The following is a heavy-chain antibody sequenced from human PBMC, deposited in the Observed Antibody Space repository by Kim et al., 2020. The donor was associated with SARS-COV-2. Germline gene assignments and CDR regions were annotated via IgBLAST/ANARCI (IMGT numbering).Heavy chain of an antibody. D-gene: IGHD3-10*01. CDR3: AREYGSGSRHAFDI. J-gene: IGHJ3*02. Sequence: ADSVKGRLTISRDNAKNELYLKMNSLRAEDTAVYYCAREYGSGSRHAFDIWGQGTMVTVSS. V-gene: IGHV3-11*04.